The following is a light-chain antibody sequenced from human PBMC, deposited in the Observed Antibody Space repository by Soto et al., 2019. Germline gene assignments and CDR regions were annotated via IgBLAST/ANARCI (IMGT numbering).Light chain of an antibody. CDR3: QQRYNWPPIT. CDR1: QSVSSN. V-gene: IGKV3-11*01. Sequence: EIVLTQSPATLSLSPGERATLSCRASQSVSSNLAWYQQKPGQAPRLLIFDAYNRATGIPGRFSGSGSGTDFTLTISSLEPEDFAVYYCQQRYNWPPITFGQGTRLEIK. J-gene: IGKJ5*01. CDR2: DAY.